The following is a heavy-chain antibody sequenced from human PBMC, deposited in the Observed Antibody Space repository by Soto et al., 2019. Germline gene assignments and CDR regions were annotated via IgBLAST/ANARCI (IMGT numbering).Heavy chain of an antibody. CDR3: ARANEVSIQLYFDY. CDR2: ISSSSSYI. V-gene: IGHV3-21*01. CDR1: GFTFSSYS. Sequence: GGSLRLSCAASGFTFSSYSMNWVRQAPGKGLEWVSSISSSSSYIYYADSVKGRFTISRDNAKNSLYLQMNSLRAEDTAVYYCARANEVSIQLYFDYWGQGTLVTVSS. J-gene: IGHJ4*02. D-gene: IGHD5-18*01.